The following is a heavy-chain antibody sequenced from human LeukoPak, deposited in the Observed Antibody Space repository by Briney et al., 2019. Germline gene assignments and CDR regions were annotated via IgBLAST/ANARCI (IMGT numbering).Heavy chain of an antibody. V-gene: IGHV3-33*01. CDR3: VRELYYDVSPGGY. D-gene: IGHD3-22*01. Sequence: GGSLRLSCAASGFTFSTYDMHWVRQAPGKGLEWVELINYDGSEKYYTESVKGRFTISRDNSKNTLFLQMNSLRVEDTALYYCVRELYYDVSPGGYWGQGTLLTVSS. J-gene: IGHJ4*02. CDR1: GFTFSTYD. CDR2: INYDGSEK.